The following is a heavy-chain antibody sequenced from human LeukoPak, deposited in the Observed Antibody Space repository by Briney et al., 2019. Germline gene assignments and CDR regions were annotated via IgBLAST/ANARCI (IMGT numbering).Heavy chain of an antibody. Sequence: WASVKVSCKASGYTFTGYYMHWVRQAPGQGLEWMGWINPNSGGTNYAQKFQGRGTMTRDTSLSTAYMELSRLRSDDTAVYYCARDGYYDSSGYYYPLFDYWGQGTLVTVSS. J-gene: IGHJ4*02. CDR1: GYTFTGYY. V-gene: IGHV1-2*02. CDR2: INPNSGGT. D-gene: IGHD3-22*01. CDR3: ARDGYYDSSGYYYPLFDY.